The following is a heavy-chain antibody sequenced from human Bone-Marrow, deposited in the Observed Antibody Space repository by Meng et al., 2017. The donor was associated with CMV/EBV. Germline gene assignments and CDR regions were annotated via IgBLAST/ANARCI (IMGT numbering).Heavy chain of an antibody. J-gene: IGHJ5*02. CDR1: GFTVSSNY. D-gene: IGHD2-2*01. V-gene: IGHV3-53*01. CDR2: IYSGGST. CDR3: ARDYDQLLS. Sequence: ETLSLTCAASGFTVSSNYMSWVRQAPGKGLEWVSVIYSGGSTYYADSVKGRFTISRDNSKNTLYLQMNSLRAEDTAVYYCARDYDQLLSWGQGTLVTVSS.